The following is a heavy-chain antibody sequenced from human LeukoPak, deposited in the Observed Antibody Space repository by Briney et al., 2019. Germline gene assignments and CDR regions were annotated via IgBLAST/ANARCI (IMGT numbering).Heavy chain of an antibody. D-gene: IGHD1-1*01. Sequence: LRLSCVASGFTFTNYAMSWVRQAPGKGLEWIGRIYTSGSTNYNPSLKSRVTISVDTSKNQFSLKLSSVTAADTAVYYCARVGGKYHYYYGMDVWGQGTTVTVSS. J-gene: IGHJ6*02. V-gene: IGHV4-59*10. CDR1: GFTFTNYA. CDR3: ARVGGKYHYYYGMDV. CDR2: IYTSGST.